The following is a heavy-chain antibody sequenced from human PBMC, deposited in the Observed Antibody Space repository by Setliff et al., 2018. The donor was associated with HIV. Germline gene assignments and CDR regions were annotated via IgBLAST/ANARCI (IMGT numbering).Heavy chain of an antibody. CDR1: GFAFSTFD. CDR3: ARVVEGSHQVSLYYYYYYYMDV. D-gene: IGHD3-3*01. CDR2: VSPDGGVT. V-gene: IGHV3-23*01. Sequence: GGSLRLSCVGTGFAFSTFDMNWVRQTPGKGLEWVAAVSPDGGVTYYPDSLRGRFTVSRDNSKNTLYLQMNSLRAEDTALYFCARVVEGSHQVSLYYYYYYYMDVWGKGTTVTVSS. J-gene: IGHJ6*03.